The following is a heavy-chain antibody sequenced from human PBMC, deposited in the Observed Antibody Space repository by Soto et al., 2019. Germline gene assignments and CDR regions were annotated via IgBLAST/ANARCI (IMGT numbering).Heavy chain of an antibody. J-gene: IGHJ4*02. CDR2: IYPGDSDT. D-gene: IGHD3-10*01. CDR3: ARLAPMVRGVIDY. CDR1: GYSFTSYW. Sequence: GESLKISCKGSGYSFTSYWIGWVRQMPGKGLEWMGIIYPGDSDTRYSPSLQGQVTISADKSISNAYLQWGSLKASDTAMYYCARLAPMVRGVIDYWGQGTLVTVSS. V-gene: IGHV5-51*01.